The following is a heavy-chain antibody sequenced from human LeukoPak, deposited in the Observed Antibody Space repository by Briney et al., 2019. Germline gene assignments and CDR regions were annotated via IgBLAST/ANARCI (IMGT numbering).Heavy chain of an antibody. CDR2: IYYSGST. Sequence: PSETLSLTCTVSGGSLSSGGYYWSWIRQHPGKGLEWIVYIYYSGSTYYNPSLKSRVTISVDTSKNQFSLKLSSVTAADTAVYYCARGALVWGYYYYGMDVWGKVTTVTVSS. V-gene: IGHV4-31*03. D-gene: IGHD6-13*01. CDR1: GGSLSSGGYY. J-gene: IGHJ6*04. CDR3: ARGALVWGYYYYGMDV.